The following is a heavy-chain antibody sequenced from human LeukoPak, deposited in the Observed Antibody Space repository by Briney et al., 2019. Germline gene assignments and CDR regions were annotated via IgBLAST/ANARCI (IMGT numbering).Heavy chain of an antibody. CDR1: GGSISSGGYY. CDR3: ARESPLAARLPDY. V-gene: IGHV4-61*03. J-gene: IGHJ4*02. D-gene: IGHD6-6*01. CDR2: IYYSGST. Sequence: SQTLPLTCTVSGGSISSGGYYWSWIRQHPGKGLEWIGYIYYSGSTNYNPSLKSRVTISVDTSKNHFSLRLSSVTAADTAVYYCARESPLAARLPDYWGQGTLVTVSS.